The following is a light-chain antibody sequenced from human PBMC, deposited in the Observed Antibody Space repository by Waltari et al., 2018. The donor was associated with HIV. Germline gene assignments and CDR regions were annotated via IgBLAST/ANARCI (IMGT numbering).Light chain of an antibody. J-gene: IGKJ2*01. Sequence: IVMTQSPVALVVTLGESASISCTSSQSLLHDNGYNYLDWYMQTPGQPRPLLLHLASIRASGVPDKFSGSGSGRHFTLSISTVEAGDVGIYYCMQALETPRTFGPGTKLETK. CDR1: QSLLHDNGYNY. CDR2: LAS. V-gene: IGKV2-28*01. CDR3: MQALETPRT.